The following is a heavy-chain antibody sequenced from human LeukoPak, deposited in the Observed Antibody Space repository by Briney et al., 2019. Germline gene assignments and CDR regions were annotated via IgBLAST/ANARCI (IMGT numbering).Heavy chain of an antibody. CDR2: INQAGSDK. V-gene: IGHV3-7*01. Sequence: GGSLRLSCAASGFTFSSSWMSWVRQAPGKGLEWVANINQAGSDKFYVDSVKGRFTISRDNAKSSLDLQMNSLRAEDTTVYYCAKGGGNLDAWGQGTLVTVSS. D-gene: IGHD4-23*01. CDR1: GFTFSSSW. J-gene: IGHJ1*01. CDR3: AKGGGNLDA.